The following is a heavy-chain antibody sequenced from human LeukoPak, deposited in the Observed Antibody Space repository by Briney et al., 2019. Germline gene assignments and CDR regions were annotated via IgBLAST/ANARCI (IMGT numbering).Heavy chain of an antibody. CDR2: IYYSGST. CDR1: GGSISSYY. J-gene: IGHJ4*02. V-gene: IGHV4-59*01. Sequence: SETLSLTCTVSGGSISSYYWSWIRQPPGKGLEWIGYIYYSGSTNYNPSLKSRVTISVDTSKNQFSLKLSSVTAADTAVYYCARGSGLYSSSWYYWGQGTLVTVSS. CDR3: ARGSGLYSSSWYY. D-gene: IGHD6-13*01.